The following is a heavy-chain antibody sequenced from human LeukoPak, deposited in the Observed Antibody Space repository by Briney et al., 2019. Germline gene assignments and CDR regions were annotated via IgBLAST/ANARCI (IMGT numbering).Heavy chain of an antibody. CDR3: ARDLQTLYYFDY. V-gene: IGHV1-46*01. Sequence: ASVKVSCKXSGYTFTSYYMHWVRQAPGQGLERMGIINPSGGSTSYAQKFQGRVTMTRDTSTSTVYMELSSLRSEDTAVYYCARDLQTLYYFDYWGQGTLVTVSS. CDR2: INPSGGST. CDR1: GYTFTSYY. J-gene: IGHJ4*02. D-gene: IGHD4-11*01.